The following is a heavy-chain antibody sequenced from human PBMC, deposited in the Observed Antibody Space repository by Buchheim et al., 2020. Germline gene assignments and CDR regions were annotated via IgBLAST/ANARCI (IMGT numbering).Heavy chain of an antibody. J-gene: IGHJ4*02. D-gene: IGHD5-18*01. CDR3: ARLYGYSYPAFDY. Sequence: EVQLVQSGAEFKKPGESLRISCEASGYSFARYWIGWVRRTPGKGLEWMGIIFPGDSKTNYSPSFQGQVTISADKSISTAYLQWSSLKASDTAMYYCARLYGYSYPAFDYWGQGTL. CDR1: GYSFARYW. CDR2: IFPGDSKT. V-gene: IGHV5-51*01.